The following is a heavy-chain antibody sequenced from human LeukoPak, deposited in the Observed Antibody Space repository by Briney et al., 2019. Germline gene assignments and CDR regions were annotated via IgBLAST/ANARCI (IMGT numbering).Heavy chain of an antibody. J-gene: IGHJ4*02. CDR3: AKDVVDTAMDPMLDY. Sequence: GASLRLSCAASGFTFSSYAMSWVRQAPGEGLEWVSAISGSGGSTYYADSVKGRFTISRDNSKNTLYLQMNSLRAEDTAVYYCAKDVVDTAMDPMLDYWGQGTLVTVSS. CDR2: ISGSGGST. V-gene: IGHV3-23*01. CDR1: GFTFSSYA. D-gene: IGHD5-18*01.